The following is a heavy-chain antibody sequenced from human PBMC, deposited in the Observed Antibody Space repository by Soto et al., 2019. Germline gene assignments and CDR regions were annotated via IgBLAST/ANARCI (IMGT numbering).Heavy chain of an antibody. V-gene: IGHV4-59*01. Sequence: SETLSLTCAVYGGSFSGYYWSWIRQPPGKGLEWTGYIYYSGSTNYNPSLKSRVTISVDTSKNQFSLKLSSVTAADTAVYYCARGRIARYYYYMDVWGKGTTVTVSS. J-gene: IGHJ6*03. CDR2: IYYSGST. CDR1: GGSFSGYY. D-gene: IGHD6-13*01. CDR3: ARGRIARYYYYMDV.